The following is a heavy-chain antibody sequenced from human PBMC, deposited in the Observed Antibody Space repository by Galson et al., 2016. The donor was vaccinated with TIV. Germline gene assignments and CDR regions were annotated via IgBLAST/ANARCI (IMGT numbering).Heavy chain of an antibody. J-gene: IGHJ6*02. Sequence: SETLSLTCTVSGVSINTYYWTWIRQPPGKGLEWIGFIYYSETTNYNPSLESRVTISGDTSKNQFSLNLSSVTAADTAVYYCARMYYDIWGYQGLDVWGQGTTVTVSS. CDR2: IYYSETT. CDR1: GVSINTYY. V-gene: IGHV4-59*01. CDR3: ARMYYDIWGYQGLDV. D-gene: IGHD3-9*01.